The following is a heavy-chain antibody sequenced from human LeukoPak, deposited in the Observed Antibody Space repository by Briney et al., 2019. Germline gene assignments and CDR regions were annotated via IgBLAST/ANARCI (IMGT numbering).Heavy chain of an antibody. Sequence: SETLSLTCAVYGGSFSGYYWSWIRQPPGKGLEWIGEINHSGSTNYNPSLKSRVTISVDTSKNQFSLKLSSVTAADMAVYYCARKRAPFFFDYWGQGTLVTVSS. V-gene: IGHV4-34*01. CDR1: GGSFSGYY. J-gene: IGHJ4*02. CDR2: INHSGST. CDR3: ARKRAPFFFDY.